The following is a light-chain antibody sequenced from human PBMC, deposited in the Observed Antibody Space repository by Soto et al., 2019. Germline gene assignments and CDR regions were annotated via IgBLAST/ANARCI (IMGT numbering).Light chain of an antibody. J-gene: IGLJ3*02. CDR2: DVS. CDR3: CSYAGINTLAV. CDR1: SSDIGAYNF. V-gene: IGLV2-11*01. Sequence: QSVLTQPRSVSGSPGQSVTISCTGSSSDIGAYNFVSWYQHHPGKAPKLMIYDVSKWPSGVPHRFSGSKSGNTASLTISGLQAEDEADYYCCSYAGINTLAVFGGGTKLTVL.